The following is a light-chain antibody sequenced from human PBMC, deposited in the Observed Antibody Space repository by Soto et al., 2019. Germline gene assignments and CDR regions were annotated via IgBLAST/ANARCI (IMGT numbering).Light chain of an antibody. V-gene: IGKV3-20*01. Sequence: EIVLTQSPGTLSLSPGERATLSCSASQSVSSSFLAWYQQKPGQAPRLLIYGASSRATGVPDRFTGSGSGTDLTLTISSLEPEDFAVYYCEQYGSSPPSITFGQGTRLEIK. CDR1: QSVSSSF. CDR3: EQYGSSPPSIT. J-gene: IGKJ5*01. CDR2: GAS.